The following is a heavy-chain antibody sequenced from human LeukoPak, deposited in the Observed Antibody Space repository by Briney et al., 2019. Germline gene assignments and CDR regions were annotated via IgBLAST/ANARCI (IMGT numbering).Heavy chain of an antibody. Sequence: TSETLSLTCTVAGGSISGYYGSWIRQPAGGGLEMIGRIYSSGRTNYNPSLKSRVTMSVDTSNNQFSLNLSSVTASDTAFYYCARKRKGAYVTDCWRQGTLATV. D-gene: IGHD3-16*01. CDR1: GGSISGYY. CDR2: IYSSGRT. J-gene: IGHJ4*02. V-gene: IGHV4-4*07. CDR3: ARKRKGAYVTDC.